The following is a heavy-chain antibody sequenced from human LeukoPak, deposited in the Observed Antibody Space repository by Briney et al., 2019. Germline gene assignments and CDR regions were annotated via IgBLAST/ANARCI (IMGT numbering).Heavy chain of an antibody. J-gene: IGHJ4*02. Sequence: GGSLRLSCAASGFTFSSYAMSWVRQTPGKGLEWVSSISSSGSYIYYADSVKGRFTISRDNAKNSLYLQMNSLRAEDTAVYYCARGRYNYGYIFDYWGQGTLVTVSS. CDR1: GFTFSSYA. D-gene: IGHD5-18*01. V-gene: IGHV3-21*01. CDR3: ARGRYNYGYIFDY. CDR2: ISSSGSYI.